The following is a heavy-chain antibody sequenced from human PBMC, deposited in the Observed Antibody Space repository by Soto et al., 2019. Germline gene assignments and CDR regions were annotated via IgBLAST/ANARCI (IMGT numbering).Heavy chain of an antibody. CDR2: IYYSGST. CDR1: GGSISSGGYY. Sequence: PSETLSLTCTVSGGSISSGGYYWSWIRQHPGKGLEWIGYIYYSGSTYYHPSLKSRVTISAATSKNHFSLKLSSVTEADTAAYYLCSGYDSSGYPDPWGQXTLVTVSS. CDR3: CSGYDSSGYPDP. J-gene: IGHJ5*02. V-gene: IGHV4-31*03. D-gene: IGHD3-22*01.